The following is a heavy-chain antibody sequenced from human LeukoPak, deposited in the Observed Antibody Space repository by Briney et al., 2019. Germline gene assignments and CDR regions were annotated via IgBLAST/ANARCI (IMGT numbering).Heavy chain of an antibody. CDR1: GGSISSSSYY. CDR3: ARDSGYYGGVLDY. J-gene: IGHJ4*02. V-gene: IGHV4-39*07. Sequence: SETLSLTCTVSGGSISSSSYYWGWIRQPPGKGLEWIANIYHSGSTYYNPSLKSRVTISVDTSKNEFSLKLSSVTAADTAVYYCARDSGYYGGVLDYWGQGTLVTVSS. CDR2: IYHSGST. D-gene: IGHD3-22*01.